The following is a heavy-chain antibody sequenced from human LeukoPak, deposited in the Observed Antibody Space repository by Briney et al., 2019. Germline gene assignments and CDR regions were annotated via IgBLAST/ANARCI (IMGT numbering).Heavy chain of an antibody. CDR1: GGSITSDNYY. V-gene: IGHV4-39*01. CDR3: GRRHYGVGSEV. CDR2: IHDNGNT. Sequence: SETLSLTCSASGGSITSDNYYWNWIRQPPGKGLEWIGTIHDNGNTYYSASLKSRVTISRDTSNNRFSLQLSSVTAADTAVYFCGRRHYGVGSEVWGQGTKVTVSS. J-gene: IGHJ3*01. D-gene: IGHD2-8*01.